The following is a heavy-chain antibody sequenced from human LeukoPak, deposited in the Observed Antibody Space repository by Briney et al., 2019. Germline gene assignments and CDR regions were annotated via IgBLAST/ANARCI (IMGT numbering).Heavy chain of an antibody. CDR1: GGSFSGYY. CDR3: AVGAAAGTPGY. CDR2: INHSGSN. V-gene: IGHV4-34*01. D-gene: IGHD6-13*01. Sequence: SETLSLTCAVYGGSFSGYYWSWIRQPPGKGLEWIGEINHSGSNNYNPSLKSRATISVDTSKNQFSLKLSSVTAADTAVYYCAVGAAAGTPGYWGQGTLVTASS. J-gene: IGHJ4*02.